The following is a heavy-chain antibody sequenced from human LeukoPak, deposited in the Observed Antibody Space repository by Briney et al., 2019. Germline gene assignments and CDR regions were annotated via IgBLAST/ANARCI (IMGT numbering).Heavy chain of an antibody. CDR3: AKGPTYSSSSLFDY. D-gene: IGHD6-6*01. CDR2: ISWNGGTM. V-gene: IGHV3-9*03. CDR1: GFTFHDYA. Sequence: GGSLRLSCAASGFTFHDYAMHWVRQAPGKGLEWVSGISWNGGTMDYADSVKGRFTISRDNAKNSLYLQMNSLRPEDMALYYCAKGPTYSSSSLFDYWGQGILVAVSS. J-gene: IGHJ4*02.